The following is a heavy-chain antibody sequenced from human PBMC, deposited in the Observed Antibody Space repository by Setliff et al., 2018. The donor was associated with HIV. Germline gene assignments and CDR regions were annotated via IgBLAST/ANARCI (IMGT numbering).Heavy chain of an antibody. CDR2: IGTGGDT. D-gene: IGHD6-6*01. J-gene: IGHJ6*02. CDR1: GFAFSDYD. Sequence: GSLRLSCATSGFAFSDYDFHWVRQVTGEGLEWVSAIGTGGDTYYADSVEGRFTISRENAKNSLYLQMNNVRAGDTAVYYCTRELNGHTSSHYYFGLDVWGQGTTVTVSS. CDR3: TRELNGHTSSHYYFGLDV. V-gene: IGHV3-13*01.